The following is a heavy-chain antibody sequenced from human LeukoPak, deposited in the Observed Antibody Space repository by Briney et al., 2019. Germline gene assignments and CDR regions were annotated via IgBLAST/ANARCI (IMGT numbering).Heavy chain of an antibody. CDR2: TYYTSKWYN. V-gene: IGHV6-1*01. CDR3: ARFLRHPAAAGTKVYYYYYYGMDV. Sequence: SQTLSLTCAISGDSVSRNGAAWNWIRQSPSRGLEWLGRTYYTSKWYNDYAVSVKSRITINPDTSKNQFSLQLNSVTAADTAVYYCARFLRHPAAAGTKVYYYYYYGMDVWGQGTTVTVSS. J-gene: IGHJ6*02. D-gene: IGHD6-13*01. CDR1: GDSVSRNGAA.